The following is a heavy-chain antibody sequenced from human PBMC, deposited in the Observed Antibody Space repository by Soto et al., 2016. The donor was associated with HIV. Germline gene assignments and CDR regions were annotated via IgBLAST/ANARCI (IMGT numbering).Heavy chain of an antibody. CDR3: AREKGQQLPLDY. J-gene: IGHJ4*02. CDR2: ITSSSNYI. Sequence: EVQLVESGGGLVKPGGSLRLSCAASGFTFSSYSINWVRQAPGKGLEWVSSITSSSNYIYYADSVKGRFTISRDNAQNSLYLQMNSLRVDDTAVYYCAREKGQQLPLDYWGQGTLGHRLL. D-gene: IGHD6-13*01. V-gene: IGHV3-21*01. CDR1: GFTFSSYS.